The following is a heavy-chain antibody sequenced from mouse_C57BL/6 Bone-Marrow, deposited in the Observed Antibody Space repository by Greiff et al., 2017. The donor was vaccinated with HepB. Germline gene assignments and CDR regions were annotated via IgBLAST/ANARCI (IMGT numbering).Heavy chain of an antibody. CDR1: GYSITSGYY. J-gene: IGHJ2*01. CDR3: ARGGVYYGSSFDY. V-gene: IGHV3-6*01. D-gene: IGHD1-1*01. CDR2: ISYDGSN. Sequence: EVKLMESGPGLVKPSQSLSLTCSVTGYSITSGYYWNWIRQFPGNKLEWMGYISYDGSNNYNPSLKNRISITRDTSKNQFFLKLNSVTTEDTATYYCARGGVYYGSSFDYWGQGTTLTVSS.